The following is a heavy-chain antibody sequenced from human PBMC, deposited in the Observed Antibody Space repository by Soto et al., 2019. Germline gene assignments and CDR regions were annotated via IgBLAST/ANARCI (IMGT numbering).Heavy chain of an antibody. Sequence: QVQLVESGGGVVQPGRSLRLSCEASGFTFSGYGMHWVRQAPGKGLEWVAVISVDGRNRHYADSVKARFTISRDKSKNTLNVQMNSLRAEDKAMYYCAKDAQWAWVATIRGDVLYMWCRGTMVTVSS. CDR2: ISVDGRNR. D-gene: IGHD5-12*01. CDR3: AKDAQWAWVATIRGDVLYM. CDR1: GFTFSGYG. V-gene: IGHV3-30*18. J-gene: IGHJ3*02.